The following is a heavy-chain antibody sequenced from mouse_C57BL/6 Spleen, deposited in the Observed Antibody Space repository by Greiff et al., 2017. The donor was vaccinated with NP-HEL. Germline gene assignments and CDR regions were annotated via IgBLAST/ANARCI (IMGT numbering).Heavy chain of an antibody. J-gene: IGHJ4*01. CDR2: IDPSDSET. V-gene: IGHV1-52*01. CDR3: ARSLYDYDGGSYYYAMDY. Sequence: QVQLQQPGAELVRPGSSVKLSCKASGYTFTSYWMHWVKQRPIQGLEWIGNIDPSDSETHYNQKFKDKATLTVDTSSSPAYMQLSSLTSEDSAVYYCARSLYDYDGGSYYYAMDYWGQGTSVTVSS. CDR1: GYTFTSYW. D-gene: IGHD2-4*01.